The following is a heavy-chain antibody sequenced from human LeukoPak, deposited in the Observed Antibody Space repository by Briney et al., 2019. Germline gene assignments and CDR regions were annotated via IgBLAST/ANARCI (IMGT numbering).Heavy chain of an antibody. Sequence: GGSLRLSCAVSGFTFSSYWMSWVRQAPGKGLEWVANINQDGSEKYYVDSLEGRFTISRDNAKNSLFLQMNSLRAADTAVYYCARDAYSGGSCYAYWGQGTLVIVSS. D-gene: IGHD2-15*01. CDR3: ARDAYSGGSCYAY. CDR1: GFTFSSYW. CDR2: INQDGSEK. V-gene: IGHV3-7*01. J-gene: IGHJ4*02.